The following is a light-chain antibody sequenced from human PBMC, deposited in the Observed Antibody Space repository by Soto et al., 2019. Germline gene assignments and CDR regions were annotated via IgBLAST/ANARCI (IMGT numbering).Light chain of an antibody. Sequence: QLVLTQSPSASASLGASVKLTCTLSSGHSRYAIAWHQQQPEKGPRYLMKVNSDGSHNKGDGIPDRFSGSSSGAERYLTISSLQSGDEADYYCQTWGTGIRVFGGGTKLTVL. CDR1: SGHSRYA. J-gene: IGLJ3*02. CDR2: VNSDGSH. V-gene: IGLV4-69*01. CDR3: QTWGTGIRV.